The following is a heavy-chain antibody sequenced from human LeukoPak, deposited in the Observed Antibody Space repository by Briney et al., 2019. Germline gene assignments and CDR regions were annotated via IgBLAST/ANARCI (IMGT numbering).Heavy chain of an antibody. V-gene: IGHV1-18*01. D-gene: IGHD6-19*01. CDR1: GYTFTSYG. CDR2: ISAYNGST. Sequence: ASVKVSCKASGYTFTSYGISWVRQAPGQGLEWMGWISAYNGSTNYAQKLQGRVTMTTDTSTSTAYMELRSLRSDDTAVYYCARDKDSSGWSYYYYYGMDVWGQGTTVTVSS. J-gene: IGHJ6*02. CDR3: ARDKDSSGWSYYYYYGMDV.